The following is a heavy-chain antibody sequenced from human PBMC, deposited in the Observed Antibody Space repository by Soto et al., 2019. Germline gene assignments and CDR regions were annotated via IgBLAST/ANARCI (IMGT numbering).Heavy chain of an antibody. V-gene: IGHV3-30*18. J-gene: IGHJ6*02. CDR2: ISYDGSNK. CDR1: GFTFSSYG. Sequence: QVQLVESGGGVVQPGRSLRLSCAASGFTFSSYGMHWVRQAPGKGLEWVAVISYDGSNKYYADSVKGRFTISRDNSKNTLYLQMNSLRDEDTAVYYCAKDLSWVTTSEGYYYYGMDVWGQGTTVTVSS. D-gene: IGHD4-17*01. CDR3: AKDLSWVTTSEGYYYYGMDV.